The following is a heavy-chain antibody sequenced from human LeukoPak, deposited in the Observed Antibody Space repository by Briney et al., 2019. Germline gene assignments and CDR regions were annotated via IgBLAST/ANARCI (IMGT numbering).Heavy chain of an antibody. CDR2: ISGSGGST. J-gene: IGHJ4*01. D-gene: IGHD3-10*01. V-gene: IGHV3-23*01. CDR3: ARREAYYYGSGSYYYAEY. CDR1: GFTFSSYA. Sequence: GGSLRLSCAASGFTFSSYAMSWVRQAPGKGLEWVSAISGSGGSTYYADSVKGRFTISRDNSKNTLYLQMNSLRAEDTALYYCARREAYYYGSGSYYYAEYWGHGTLVTVSS.